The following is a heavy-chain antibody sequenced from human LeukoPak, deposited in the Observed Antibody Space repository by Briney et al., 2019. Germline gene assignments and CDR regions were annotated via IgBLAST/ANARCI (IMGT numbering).Heavy chain of an antibody. CDR2: IGIDSGNI. D-gene: IGHD5-24*01. CDR1: GFTFSDYS. J-gene: IGHJ4*02. CDR3: ARDYKYAFDN. Sequence: GGSLRLSCAASGFTFSDYSMNWVRQAPGKGLEWISYIGIDSGNINYADSVKGRFTISGDKAKNSLYLQMNSLRVEDTAVYYCARDYKYAFDNWGQGTLVTVSS. V-gene: IGHV3-48*01.